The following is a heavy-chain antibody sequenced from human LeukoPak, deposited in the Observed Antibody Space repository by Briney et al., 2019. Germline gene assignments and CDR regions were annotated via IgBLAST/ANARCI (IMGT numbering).Heavy chain of an antibody. CDR1: GKTLSDLS. D-gene: IGHD5-18*01. V-gene: IGHV1-24*01. Sequence: ASVKVSCKVSGKTLSDLSIHWLRQPPGKGLEWLGGSDPEDGERIYAQMFQGRVTMTEDTSIDTAYMELSSLRPGDTAVYYCVTGFTTMAVDYFDYWGQGTLVTVSP. CDR2: SDPEDGER. CDR3: VTGFTTMAVDYFDY. J-gene: IGHJ4*02.